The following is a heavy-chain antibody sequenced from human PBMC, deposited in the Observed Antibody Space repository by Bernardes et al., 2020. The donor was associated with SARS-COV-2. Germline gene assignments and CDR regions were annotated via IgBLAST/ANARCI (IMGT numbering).Heavy chain of an antibody. D-gene: IGHD5-18*01. CDR3: AKEGGYNYGFQ. J-gene: IGHJ4*02. V-gene: IGHV3-30-3*01. CDR2: ISYDGSNK. CDR1: GFTFSSYA. Sequence: GGSLRLSCAASGFTFSSYAMHWVRQAPGKGLEWVAVISYDGSNKYYADSVKGRFTISRDNSKNTLYLQMNSLRAEDTAVYYCAKEGGYNYGFQWGQGTLVTVSS.